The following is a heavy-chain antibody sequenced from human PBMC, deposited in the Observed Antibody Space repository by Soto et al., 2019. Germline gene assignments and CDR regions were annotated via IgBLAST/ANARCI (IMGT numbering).Heavy chain of an antibody. CDR3: ARDLTTIFGVVYGMDV. CDR1: GYTFTGYY. D-gene: IGHD3-3*01. J-gene: IGHJ6*02. Sequence: ASVKVSCKASGYTFTGYYMHWVRQAPGQGLEWMGWINPNSGGTNYAQKFQGWVTMTRDTSISTAYMELSRLRSDDTAVYYCARDLTTIFGVVYGMDVWGQVTTVTVSS. V-gene: IGHV1-2*04. CDR2: INPNSGGT.